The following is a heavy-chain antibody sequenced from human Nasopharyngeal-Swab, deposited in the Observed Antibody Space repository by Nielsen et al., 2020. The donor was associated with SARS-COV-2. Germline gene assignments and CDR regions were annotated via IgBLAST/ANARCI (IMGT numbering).Heavy chain of an antibody. Sequence: GESLKISCAASGFTFNTYGMHWVRQAPGKGLEWVAVISYQGYKKYYPDSVKGRFTISRDDSKNTLYLQMNSLGAEDTAVYYCAREGCSGVSCHSFYYYGMDVWGQGTTVTVSS. CDR2: ISYQGYKK. CDR3: AREGCSGVSCHSFYYYGMDV. V-gene: IGHV3-30-3*01. J-gene: IGHJ6*02. D-gene: IGHD2-15*01. CDR1: GFTFNTYG.